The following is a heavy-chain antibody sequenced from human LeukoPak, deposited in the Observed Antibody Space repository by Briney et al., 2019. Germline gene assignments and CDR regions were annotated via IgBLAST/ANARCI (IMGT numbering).Heavy chain of an antibody. J-gene: IGHJ4*02. CDR2: INEDGSST. D-gene: IGHD3-10*01. V-gene: IGHV3-74*01. CDR3: TTDTFGARDS. CDR1: GYTFSRYW. Sequence: AGGSLRLSCAASGYTFSRYWMHWVRQGPGKGLVWVSRINEDGSSTSYAESVGGRFTISRDNAKNTLYLQMNSLRAEDAAVYYCTTDTFGARDSWGQGTLVTVSS.